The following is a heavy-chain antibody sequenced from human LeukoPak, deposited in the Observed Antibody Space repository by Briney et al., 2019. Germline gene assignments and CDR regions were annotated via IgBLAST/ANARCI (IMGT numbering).Heavy chain of an antibody. V-gene: IGHV3-30*04. CDR1: GFTFSNYA. Sequence: GGSLRLSCAASGFTFSNYAMHWVRQAPGRGLEWVAVISYDGSNTYYADTVQGRFTISRDDSKNMLYLQMNGLRAEDTAVYYCARDSYGFDYWGQGTLVTVSS. D-gene: IGHD5-18*01. CDR3: ARDSYGFDY. CDR2: ISYDGSNT. J-gene: IGHJ4*02.